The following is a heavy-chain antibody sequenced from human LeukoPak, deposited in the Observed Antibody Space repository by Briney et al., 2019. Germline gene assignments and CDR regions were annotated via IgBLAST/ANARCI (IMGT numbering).Heavy chain of an antibody. CDR1: GFTFSSYG. CDR2: ISYDGSNK. D-gene: IGHD6-19*01. V-gene: IGHV3-30*18. Sequence: GGSLRLSCAASGFTFSSYGMHWVRQAPGKGLEWVAVISYDGSNKYYADSVKGRFTISRDNSKNTLYLQMNSLRAEDTAVYHCAKERDWSGWYNWGQGTLVTVSS. J-gene: IGHJ4*02. CDR3: AKERDWSGWYN.